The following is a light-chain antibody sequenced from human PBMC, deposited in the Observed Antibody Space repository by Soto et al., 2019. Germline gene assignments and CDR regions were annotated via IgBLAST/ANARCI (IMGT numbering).Light chain of an antibody. CDR2: AAS. V-gene: IGKV1-8*01. CDR3: QQSYSYAVT. J-gene: IGKJ1*01. CDR1: QGISSY. Sequence: AIRMTQPPSSLSASTGDRVTITCRASQGISSYLAWYQQRPGKAPKLLIYAASTLQSGVPSRFSGSGSGTDFTLTTSCLQSEDFATYYCQQSYSYAVTFGQGTKVDIK.